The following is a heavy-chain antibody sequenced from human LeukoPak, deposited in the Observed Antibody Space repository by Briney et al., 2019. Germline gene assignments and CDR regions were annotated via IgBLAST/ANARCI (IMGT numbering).Heavy chain of an antibody. V-gene: IGHV4-34*01. CDR2: INHSGST. CDR3: ARVRGKYYYGSGKLGFFDY. Sequence: SETLSLTCAVYGGSFSGYYWSWIRQPPGKGLEWIGEINHSGSTNYNPSLKSRVTISVDTSKNQFSLKLSSVTAADTAVYYWARVRGKYYYGSGKLGFFDYWGQGTLVTVSS. D-gene: IGHD3-10*01. J-gene: IGHJ4*02. CDR1: GGSFSGYY.